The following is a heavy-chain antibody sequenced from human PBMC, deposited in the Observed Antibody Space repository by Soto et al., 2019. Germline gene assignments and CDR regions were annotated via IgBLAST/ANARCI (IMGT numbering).Heavy chain of an antibody. Sequence: QITLKEAGPTLVKPTQTLTLTCSFSGFSLITSGVGVGWIRQPPGKALEWLALIYWDDDKGYSTSLRSRLTGTKXTSKNQVVLTMTNMDPADTATYYCAHTMAPRIFDYWGQGTLVTVSS. V-gene: IGHV2-5*02. J-gene: IGHJ4*02. CDR1: GFSLITSGVG. CDR2: IYWDDDK. CDR3: AHTMAPRIFDY.